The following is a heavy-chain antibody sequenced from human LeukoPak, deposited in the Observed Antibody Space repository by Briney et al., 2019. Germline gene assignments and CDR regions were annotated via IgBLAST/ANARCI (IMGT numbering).Heavy chain of an antibody. CDR1: GGSISSYY. CDR2: IYYSGST. V-gene: IGHV4-59*12. D-gene: IGHD3-22*01. Sequence: PSETLSLTCTVSGGSISSYYWSWIRQPPGKGLEWIGYIYYSGSTNYNPSLKSRVTISVDTSKNQFSLKLSSVTAADTAVYYCARDYYDSSGYYQMVWFDPWGQGTLVTVSS. J-gene: IGHJ5*02. CDR3: ARDYYDSSGYYQMVWFDP.